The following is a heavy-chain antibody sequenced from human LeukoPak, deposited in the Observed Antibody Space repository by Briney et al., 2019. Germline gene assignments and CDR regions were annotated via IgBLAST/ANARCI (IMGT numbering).Heavy chain of an antibody. D-gene: IGHD2-2*01. Sequence: ASVKVSCKASGYTFTSYGISWVRQAPGQGLEWMGWISAYNGNTNYAQKLQGRVTMTTDTSTGTAYMELRSLRSDDTAVYYCARDHCSSTSCYDTYYYYYMDVWGKGTTVTVSS. J-gene: IGHJ6*03. CDR3: ARDHCSSTSCYDTYYYYYMDV. CDR2: ISAYNGNT. CDR1: GYTFTSYG. V-gene: IGHV1-18*01.